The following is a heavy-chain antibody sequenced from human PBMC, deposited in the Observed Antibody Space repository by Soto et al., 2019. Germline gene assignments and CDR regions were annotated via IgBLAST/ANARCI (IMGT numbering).Heavy chain of an antibody. CDR1: GFTFGDYV. CDR2: IRSKAYGGTA. V-gene: IGHV3-49*03. Sequence: PGGSLRLSCTASGFTFGDYVMSWFRQAPGKGPEWVGFIRSKAYGGTAQYAASVRGRFTISRDDSKSSAYLQMNNLKTEDTAVYYCTRDSGCGGDCYENYFDYRGQGTLVTVSS. CDR3: TRDSGCGGDCYENYFDY. J-gene: IGHJ4*02. D-gene: IGHD2-21*02.